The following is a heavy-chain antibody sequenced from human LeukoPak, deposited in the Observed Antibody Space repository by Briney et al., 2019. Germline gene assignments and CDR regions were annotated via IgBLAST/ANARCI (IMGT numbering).Heavy chain of an antibody. V-gene: IGHV4-34*01. D-gene: IGHD6-13*01. CDR2: INHSGST. CDR1: GGSFCGYY. CDR3: ARRGGYSSSRPRYFDY. J-gene: IGHJ4*02. Sequence: SETLSLTCAVYGGSFCGYYWSWIRPPPRKGLEWIGEINHSGSTNYNPSLKSRVNISVDTSKNQFSLKLSSVTAADTAVYYCARRGGYSSSRPRYFDYWGQGTLVTVSS.